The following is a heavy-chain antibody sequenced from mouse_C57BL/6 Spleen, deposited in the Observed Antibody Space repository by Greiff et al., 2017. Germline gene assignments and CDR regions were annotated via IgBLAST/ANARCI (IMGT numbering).Heavy chain of an antibody. CDR1: GFSLTSYA. CDR2: IWTGGGT. Sequence: VKLEESGPGLVAPSQSLSITCTVSGFSLTSYAISWVRQPPGKGLEWLGVIWTGGGTNYNSALKSRLSISKDNSKSQVFLKMNSLQTDDTARYYCARNWDDYDRYYYAMDYWGQGTSVTVSS. V-gene: IGHV2-9-1*01. CDR3: ARNWDDYDRYYYAMDY. J-gene: IGHJ4*01. D-gene: IGHD2-4*01.